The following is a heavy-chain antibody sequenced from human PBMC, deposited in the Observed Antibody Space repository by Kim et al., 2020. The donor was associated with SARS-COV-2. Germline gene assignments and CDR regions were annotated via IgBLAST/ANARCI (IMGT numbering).Heavy chain of an antibody. V-gene: IGHV1-18*01. D-gene: IGHD3-3*01. Sequence: ASVKVSCKASGYTFTSYGISWVRQAPGQGLEWMGWISAYNGNTNYAQKLQGRVTMTTDTSTSTAYMELRSLRSDDTAVYYCARAEYYDFWSGYYKIRRFDPWGQGTLVTVSS. J-gene: IGHJ5*02. CDR3: ARAEYYDFWSGYYKIRRFDP. CDR2: ISAYNGNT. CDR1: GYTFTSYG.